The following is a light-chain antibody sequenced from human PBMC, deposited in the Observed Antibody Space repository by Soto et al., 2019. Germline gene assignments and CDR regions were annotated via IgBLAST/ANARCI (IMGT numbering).Light chain of an antibody. J-gene: IGLJ1*01. Sequence: QSVLTQPPSASGTPGQRVTISGAGSNANIGSNTVNWYQQLPGTAPKLLIYYDNLRPSGVPDRISGSKSGTSASLAISGLQSDDEADSSCAAWDDSLNGRVFGTGTKLTVL. CDR3: AAWDDSLNGRV. CDR1: NANIGSNT. CDR2: YDN. V-gene: IGLV1-44*01.